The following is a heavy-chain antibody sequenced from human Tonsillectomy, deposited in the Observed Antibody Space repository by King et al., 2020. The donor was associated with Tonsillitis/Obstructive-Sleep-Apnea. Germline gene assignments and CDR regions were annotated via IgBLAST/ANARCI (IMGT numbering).Heavy chain of an antibody. Sequence: VQLVESGAEVKKPGASVKVSCKASGYTFTGYYMHWVRQAPGQGLEWMGWINPNSGGTKYAQTFQGRVTMTRDTSISTAYMELSRLGSDDTAVYYCARALAVAGTSKQWYYYYGMDVWGQGTTVTVSS. J-gene: IGHJ6*02. CDR2: INPNSGGT. D-gene: IGHD6-19*01. CDR3: ARALAVAGTSKQWYYYYGMDV. V-gene: IGHV1-2*02. CDR1: GYTFTGYY.